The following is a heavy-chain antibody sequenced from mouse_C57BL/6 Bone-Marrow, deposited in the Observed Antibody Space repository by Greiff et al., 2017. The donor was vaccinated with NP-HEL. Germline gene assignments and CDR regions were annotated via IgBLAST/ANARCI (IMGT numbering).Heavy chain of an antibody. J-gene: IGHJ1*03. CDR2: ISDGGSYT. CDR3: ARDFVYWYFDV. V-gene: IGHV5-4*01. CDR1: GFTFSSYA. Sequence: EVQLVESGGGLVKPGGSLKLSCAASGFTFSSYAMSWVRQTPEKRLEWVATISDGGSYTYYPDNVKGRFTISRDNAKNNLYLQMSHLKSEDTAMYYCARDFVYWYFDVWGTGTTVTVSS.